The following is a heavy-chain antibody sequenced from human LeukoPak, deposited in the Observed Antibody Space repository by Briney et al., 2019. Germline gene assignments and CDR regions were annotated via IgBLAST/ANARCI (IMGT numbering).Heavy chain of an antibody. CDR2: ISSSGSTI. V-gene: IGHV3-48*04. J-gene: IGHJ3*02. CDR1: GFTFSSYG. Sequence: GGSLRLSCAASGFTFSSYGLSWVRQAPGKGLEWVSYISSSGSTIYYADSVKGRFTISRDNAKNSLYLQMNSLRAEDTAVYYCARANSDAFDIWGQGTMVTVSS. D-gene: IGHD4-23*01. CDR3: ARANSDAFDI.